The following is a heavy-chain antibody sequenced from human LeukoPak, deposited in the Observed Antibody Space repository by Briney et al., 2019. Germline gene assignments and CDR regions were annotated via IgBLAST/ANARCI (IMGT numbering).Heavy chain of an antibody. D-gene: IGHD1-1*01. CDR3: VRLQPNTGEWAFDI. CDR2: ISNGGST. V-gene: IGHV4-59*01. Sequence: SETLSLTCTVSGGSISTYYWSWIRQPPGEGLEWIVYISNGGSTKYNPSLKSRVTISVDTSRNQLSLKLSSVTAADTAVYHCVRLQPNTGEWAFDIWGQGTMVSVSS. CDR1: GGSISTYY. J-gene: IGHJ3*02.